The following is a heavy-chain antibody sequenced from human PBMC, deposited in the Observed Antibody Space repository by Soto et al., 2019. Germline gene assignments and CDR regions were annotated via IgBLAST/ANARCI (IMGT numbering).Heavy chain of an antibody. D-gene: IGHD5-18*01. CDR2: IYYSGST. Sequence: SETLSLTCTVSGGSVSSGSYYWSWIRQPPGKGLEWIGYIYYSGSTNYNPSLKSRVTISVDTSKNQFSLKLSSVTAADTAVYYCARGGYSYGYDTPLGYWGQGTPVTVSS. CDR3: ARGGYSYGYDTPLGY. CDR1: GGSVSSGSYY. J-gene: IGHJ4*02. V-gene: IGHV4-61*01.